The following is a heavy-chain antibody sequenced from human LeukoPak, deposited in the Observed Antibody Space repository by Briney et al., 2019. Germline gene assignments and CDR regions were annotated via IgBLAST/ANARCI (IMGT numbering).Heavy chain of an antibody. J-gene: IGHJ6*03. CDR1: GGTFSSYA. CDR3: ASPSPIGYSSSYYYYMDV. V-gene: IGHV1-69*05. D-gene: IGHD6-19*01. CDR2: IIPIFGTA. Sequence: SVKVSCKASGGTFSSYAISWVRQAPGQGLEWMGGIIPIFGTANYAQKFQGRVTITTDESTSTAYMELSSLRSEDTAVYYCASPSPIGYSSSYYYYMDVWGKGTTVTVSS.